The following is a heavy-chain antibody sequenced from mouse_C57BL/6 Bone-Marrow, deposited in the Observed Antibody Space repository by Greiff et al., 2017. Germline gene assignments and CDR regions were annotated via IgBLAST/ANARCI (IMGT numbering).Heavy chain of an antibody. J-gene: IGHJ3*01. D-gene: IGHD2-1*01. CDR3: ASLLPQGAY. V-gene: IGHV2-6*01. Sequence: VQLQESGPGLVAPSQSLSITCTVSGFSLTSYGVDWVRQSPGKGLEWLGVIWGVGSTNYTSALKSRLSISKENSKSQVFLKMNSLQTDDTAMYYCASLLPQGAYWGQGTLVTVSA. CDR2: IWGVGST. CDR1: GFSLTSYG.